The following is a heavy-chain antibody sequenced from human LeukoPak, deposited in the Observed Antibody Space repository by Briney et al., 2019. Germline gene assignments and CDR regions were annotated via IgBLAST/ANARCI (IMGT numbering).Heavy chain of an antibody. D-gene: IGHD2/OR15-2a*01. CDR3: ASELIWERRIVGPDAFDI. Sequence: SETLSLTCTVSGGSISSSSYYWGWIRQPPGKGLEWIGSIYYSGSTYYNPSLKSRVTISVDTSKNQFSLKLSSVTAADTAVYYCASELIWERRIVGPDAFDIWGQGTMVTVSS. CDR1: GGSISSSSYY. CDR2: IYYSGST. V-gene: IGHV4-39*01. J-gene: IGHJ3*02.